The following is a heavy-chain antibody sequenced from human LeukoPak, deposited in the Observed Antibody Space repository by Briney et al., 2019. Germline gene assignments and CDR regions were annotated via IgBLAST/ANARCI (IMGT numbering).Heavy chain of an antibody. V-gene: IGHV3-23*01. CDR2: ISGSGGST. J-gene: IGHJ4*02. Sequence: PGGSLRLSCAASGFTFSSYAMSWVRQAPGKGLEWVSAISGSGGSTYYADSVEGRFTISRDNSKNTLYLQMNSLRAEDTAIYYCAKDVAYYYDTSSYYYFDYWGQGILVTVSS. D-gene: IGHD3-22*01. CDR1: GFTFSSYA. CDR3: AKDVAYYYDTSSYYYFDY.